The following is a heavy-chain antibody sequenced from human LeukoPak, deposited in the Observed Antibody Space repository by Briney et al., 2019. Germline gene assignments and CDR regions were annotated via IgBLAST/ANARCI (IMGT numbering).Heavy chain of an antibody. CDR1: GGSFSGYY. J-gene: IGHJ4*02. V-gene: IGHV4-34*01. D-gene: IGHD5-18*01. CDR3: VSPRGFSYGYFDY. CDR2: IYYSKNT. Sequence: PSETLSLTCAVYGGSFSGYYWSWVRQPPGKGLEWIGSIYYSKNTYYNPSLKSRVTISADTSKNQFSLTLGSVSATDTAVYYCVSPRGFSYGYFDYWGQGTLVTVSS.